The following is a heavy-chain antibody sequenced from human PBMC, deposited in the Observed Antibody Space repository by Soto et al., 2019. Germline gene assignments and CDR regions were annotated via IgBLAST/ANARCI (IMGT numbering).Heavy chain of an antibody. J-gene: IGHJ4*02. CDR3: AKAPSRGSGWYGAFDY. CDR1: GFTFDDYA. D-gene: IGHD6-19*01. Sequence: EVQLVESGGGLVQPGRSLRLSCAASGFTFDDYAMHWVRQAPGKGLEWVSGISWNSGSIGYADSVKGRFTISRDNAKNSLYLQMNSLRAGDTALYYGAKAPSRGSGWYGAFDYWGQGTLVTVSS. V-gene: IGHV3-9*01. CDR2: ISWNSGSI.